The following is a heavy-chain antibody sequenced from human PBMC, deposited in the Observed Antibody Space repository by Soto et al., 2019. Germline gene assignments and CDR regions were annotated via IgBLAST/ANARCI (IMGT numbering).Heavy chain of an antibody. Sequence: QVQLVESGGGVVQPGRSLRLSCAASGFTFSSYGMHWVRQAPGKGLEWVAVIWYDGSNKYYADSVKGRFTISRDKSKNTLYLQMDSLRAEDTAVYYCARDPVECGYYGSGSYSTDNWFDPWGQGTLVTVSS. CDR3: ARDPVECGYYGSGSYSTDNWFDP. J-gene: IGHJ5*02. D-gene: IGHD3-10*01. CDR1: GFTFSSYG. V-gene: IGHV3-33*01. CDR2: IWYDGSNK.